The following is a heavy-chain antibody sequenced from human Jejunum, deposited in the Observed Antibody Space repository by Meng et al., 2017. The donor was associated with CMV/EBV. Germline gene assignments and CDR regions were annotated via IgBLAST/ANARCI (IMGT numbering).Heavy chain of an antibody. CDR2: ISGNSNYI. CDR3: ARDMVWGDPNSFDA. CDR1: GFTFSIYN. V-gene: IGHV3-21*01. Sequence: SGFTFSIYNMNWVRQAPGKGLECVSSISGNSNYIFYRDSVEGRFTISRDNAKNSLFLQMNSLRAEDSAVYYCARDMVWGDPNSFDAWGQGTLVTVSS. J-gene: IGHJ5*02. D-gene: IGHD3-10*01.